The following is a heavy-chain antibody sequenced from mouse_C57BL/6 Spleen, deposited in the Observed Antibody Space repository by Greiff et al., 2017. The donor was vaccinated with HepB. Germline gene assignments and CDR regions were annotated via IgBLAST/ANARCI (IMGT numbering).Heavy chain of an antibody. CDR3: ARFYYGNYYAMAY. V-gene: IGHV1-55*01. Sequence: VQLQQPGAELVKPGASVKMSCKASGYTFTSYWITWVKQRPGQGLEWIGDIYPGSGSTNYNEKFKSKATLTVDTSSSTAYMQLSSLTSEDSAVYYCARFYYGNYYAMAYWGQGTSVTVSS. J-gene: IGHJ4*01. D-gene: IGHD2-1*01. CDR2: IYPGSGST. CDR1: GYTFTSYW.